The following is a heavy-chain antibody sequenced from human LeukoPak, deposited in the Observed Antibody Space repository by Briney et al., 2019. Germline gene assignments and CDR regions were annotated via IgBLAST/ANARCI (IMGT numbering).Heavy chain of an antibody. V-gene: IGHV1-69*04. CDR1: GYTFTSYY. D-gene: IGHD3-10*01. Sequence: GASVKVSCKASGYTFTSYYMHWVRQAPGQGLEWMGRIIPILGIANYAQKFQGRVTITADKSTSTAYMELSSLRSEDTAVYYCARDGEVELFGDYTNMDVWGQGTTVTVSS. CDR3: ARDGEVELFGDYTNMDV. J-gene: IGHJ6*02. CDR2: IIPILGIA.